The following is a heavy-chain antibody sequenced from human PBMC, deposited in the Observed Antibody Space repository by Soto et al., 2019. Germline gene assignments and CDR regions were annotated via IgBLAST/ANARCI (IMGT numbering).Heavy chain of an antibody. Sequence: QVQLQESGPGLVKPSETLSLTCTVSGGPVSDDNYYWSWIRQPPGKRLEWIGYIYHTGSTNFNPSLKSRVTMSVDTSKNQFSLTLNSVTAADTAVYYCARGNWKGDYWGQGTLVTVSS. V-gene: IGHV4-61*01. CDR1: GGPVSDDNYY. D-gene: IGHD1-20*01. CDR3: ARGNWKGDY. CDR2: IYHTGST. J-gene: IGHJ4*02.